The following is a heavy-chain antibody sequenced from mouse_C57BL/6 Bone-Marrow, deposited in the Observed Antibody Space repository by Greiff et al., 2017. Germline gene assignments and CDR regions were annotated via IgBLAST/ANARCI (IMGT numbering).Heavy chain of an antibody. CDR3: ARASRRVFAY. Sequence: DVQLQESGPGLVKPSQSLSLTCSVTGYSITSGYYWNWIRQFPGNKLEWMGYISYDGSNNYNPSLKNRISITRDTSKNQFFLKLNSVTTEDTATYYCARASRRVFAYWGQGTLVTVSA. V-gene: IGHV3-6*01. CDR1: GYSITSGYY. D-gene: IGHD6-1*01. J-gene: IGHJ3*01. CDR2: ISYDGSN.